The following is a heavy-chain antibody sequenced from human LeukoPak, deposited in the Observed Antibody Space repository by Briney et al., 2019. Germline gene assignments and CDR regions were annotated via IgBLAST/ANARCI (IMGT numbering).Heavy chain of an antibody. CDR1: GLTVTNNY. CDR2: IYSNGDT. CDR3: TYGDYPLTY. V-gene: IGHV3-66*01. J-gene: IGHJ4*02. D-gene: IGHD4-17*01. Sequence: GGSLRHSCAASGLTVTNNYWNWVRQPPGKGPEWISLIYSNGDTRYADSVKGRFTFSRDNSKNTLYLQMNSLRAEDTAVYYCTYGDYPLTYWGKGTLVSVSS.